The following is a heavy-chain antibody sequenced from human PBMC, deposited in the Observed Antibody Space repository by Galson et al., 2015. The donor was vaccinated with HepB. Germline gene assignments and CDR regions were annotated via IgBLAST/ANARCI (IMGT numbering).Heavy chain of an antibody. CDR1: GYTLTELS. J-gene: IGHJ6*03. Sequence: SVKVSCKVSGYTLTELSMHWVRQAPGKGLEWMGGFDPEDGETIYAQKFQGRVTMTEDTSTDTAYMELSSLRSEDTAVYYCATDGGGYYSSTSCYNPHYYYYMDVWGKGTTVTVSS. CDR3: ATDGGGYYSSTSCYNPHYYYYMDV. CDR2: FDPEDGET. V-gene: IGHV1-24*01. D-gene: IGHD2-2*02.